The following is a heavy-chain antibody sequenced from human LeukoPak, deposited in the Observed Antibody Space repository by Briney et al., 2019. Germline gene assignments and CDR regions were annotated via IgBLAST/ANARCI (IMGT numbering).Heavy chain of an antibody. V-gene: IGHV3-23*01. CDR1: GFTFSNYA. J-gene: IGHJ4*02. Sequence: GGSLRLSCVASGFTFSNYAMSWVRQAPGKGLEWVSIISGSGGSTYYADSVKGRFTISRDNSMNTLYLQMNSLRAEDTAVYYCAKFAVWSGYYYYFDYWGQGTLVIVSS. D-gene: IGHD3-3*01. CDR3: AKFAVWSGYYYYFDY. CDR2: ISGSGGST.